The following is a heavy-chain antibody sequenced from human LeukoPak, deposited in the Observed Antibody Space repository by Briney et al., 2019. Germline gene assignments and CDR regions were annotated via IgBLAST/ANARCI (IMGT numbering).Heavy chain of an antibody. J-gene: IGHJ5*01. CDR2: IYTSGST. D-gene: IGHD3-3*01. CDR1: GGSISSGSYY. CDR3: ARSGGLIRFLEWFDY. V-gene: IGHV4-61*02. Sequence: PSQTLSLTCTVSGGSISSGSYYWGWIRQPPGKGLEWIGRIYTSGSTNYNPSLKSRVTISVDTSKNQFSLKLSSVTAADTAVYYCARSGGLIRFLEWFDYWGQGTLVTVSS.